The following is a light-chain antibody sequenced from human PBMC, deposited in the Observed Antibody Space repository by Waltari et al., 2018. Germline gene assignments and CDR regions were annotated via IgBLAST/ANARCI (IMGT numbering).Light chain of an antibody. V-gene: IGLV1-44*01. Sequence: QSVLTQPPSASATPGQGVIISCSGSRSNIGHNVVTWYQQLPGKAPKLLIYRNDQRPSGVPARFSGSKSGTSASLAINGLQSEDEADYYCAAWDDSLRGHWVFGGGTKVTVL. CDR2: RND. CDR1: RSNIGHNV. J-gene: IGLJ3*02. CDR3: AAWDDSLRGHWV.